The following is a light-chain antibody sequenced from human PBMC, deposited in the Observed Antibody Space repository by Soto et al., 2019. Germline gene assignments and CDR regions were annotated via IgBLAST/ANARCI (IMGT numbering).Light chain of an antibody. V-gene: IGKV1-5*03. J-gene: IGKJ4*01. CDR1: QSISSW. CDR2: KAS. Sequence: DIQMTQSPSTLSASVGDRVTITCRASQSISSWLAWYQQKPGKAPKLLIYKASSLESGVPSRFSGSGSGTEFTLTITSLQPDDFATDYCQQYNSYPLTLGGGTEVESK. CDR3: QQYNSYPLT.